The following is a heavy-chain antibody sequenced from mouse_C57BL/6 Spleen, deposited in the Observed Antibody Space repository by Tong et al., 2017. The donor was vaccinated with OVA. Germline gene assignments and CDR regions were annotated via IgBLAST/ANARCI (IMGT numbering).Heavy chain of an antibody. V-gene: IGHV5-9-1*02. D-gene: IGHD1-1*01. CDR1: GFTFSSYA. CDR2: ISSGGDYI. J-gene: IGHJ1*03. Sequence: EVQLQESGEGLVKPGGSLKLSCAASGFTFSSYAMSWVRQTPEKRLEWVAYISSGGDYIYYADTVKGRFTISRDNARNTLYLQMSSLKSEDTAMYYCTREHYGSSHWYFDVWGTGTTVTVSS. CDR3: TREHYGSSHWYFDV.